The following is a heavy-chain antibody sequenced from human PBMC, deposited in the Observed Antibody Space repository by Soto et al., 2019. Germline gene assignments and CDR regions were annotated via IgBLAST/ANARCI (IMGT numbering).Heavy chain of an antibody. CDR3: VGNWNYGYLDY. CDR1: GGSISSGGYS. V-gene: IGHV4-30-2*01. CDR2: IYHSGST. J-gene: IGHJ4*02. D-gene: IGHD1-7*01. Sequence: ASETLSLTCAVSGGSISSGGYSWSWIRQPPGKGLEWIGYIYHSGSTYYNPSLKSRVTISVDRSKNQFSLKLSSVTAADTAVYYCVGNWNYGYLDYWGQGTLVTVSS.